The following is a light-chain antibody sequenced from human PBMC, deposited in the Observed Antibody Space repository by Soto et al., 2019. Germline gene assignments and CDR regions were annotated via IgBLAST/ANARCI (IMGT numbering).Light chain of an antibody. Sequence: DIQMTQSPSTLSASVGDTVTITCRTSQYISNWLAWYQQKPGKAPNLLIYKASILESEVPSRFSGSGSGTAFTLTISSRQTGEFATYYCQHYDTYPYTFGQGTKLEIK. V-gene: IGKV1-5*03. CDR1: QYISNW. J-gene: IGKJ2*01. CDR2: KAS. CDR3: QHYDTYPYT.